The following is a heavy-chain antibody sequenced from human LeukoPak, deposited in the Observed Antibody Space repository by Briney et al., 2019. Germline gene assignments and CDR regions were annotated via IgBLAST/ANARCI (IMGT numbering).Heavy chain of an antibody. V-gene: IGHV3-23*01. CDR1: GFTFSSYG. CDR3: AREDGDYYDRSGHHPSEDY. Sequence: GGSLRLSCAASGFTFSSYGMSWVRQAPGKGLEWVSAISGSGGGTYYADSVKGRFTISRDNSKNTLYLQMNSLRAEDTAVYYCAREDGDYYDRSGHHPSEDYWGQGTLVTVSS. J-gene: IGHJ4*02. D-gene: IGHD3-22*01. CDR2: ISGSGGGT.